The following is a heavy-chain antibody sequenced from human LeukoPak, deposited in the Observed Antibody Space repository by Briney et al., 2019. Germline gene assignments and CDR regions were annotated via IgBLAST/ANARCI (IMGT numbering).Heavy chain of an antibody. CDR2: IIPIFGTA. Sequence: GASVKVSCKASGGTFSSYAISWVRQAPGQGLEWMGGIIPIFGTANYAQKFQGRVTITADESTSTAYMELSSLRSEDTAVYYCAKMYSGSYYAFDIWGQGSMVTVSS. V-gene: IGHV1-69*13. CDR3: AKMYSGSYYAFDI. CDR1: GGTFSSYA. D-gene: IGHD1-26*01. J-gene: IGHJ3*02.